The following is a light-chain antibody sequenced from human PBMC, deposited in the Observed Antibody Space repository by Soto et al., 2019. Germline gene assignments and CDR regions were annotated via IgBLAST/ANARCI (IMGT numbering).Light chain of an antibody. V-gene: IGKV3-20*01. CDR2: GAS. CDR3: HQYGSSPQT. J-gene: IGKJ1*01. Sequence: EIVLTTSPGTLSLSLGERATLSCRASQSVSSNYLAWYQQKPGQAPRLLIYGASTRATGIPDRFSGGGSGTDFTLTISRLEPEDFAVYYCHQYGSSPQTFGQGTKVDI. CDR1: QSVSSNY.